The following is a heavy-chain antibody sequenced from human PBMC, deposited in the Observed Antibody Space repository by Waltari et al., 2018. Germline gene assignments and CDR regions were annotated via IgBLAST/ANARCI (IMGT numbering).Heavy chain of an antibody. CDR2: IHDSGDT. CDR3: ARVHGSESPLSWGTDV. Sequence: QVQLQESGPGLMKPSETLSLSCTVSGASLTTYSWSWLRQPPGKGLEYIGYIHDSGDTNYSPSLRSRVSMSMDTSKNQFSLKVSSVTAADSAVYYCARVHGSESPLSWGTDVWGQGTAVTVSS. J-gene: IGHJ6*02. CDR1: GASLTTYS. V-gene: IGHV4-59*01.